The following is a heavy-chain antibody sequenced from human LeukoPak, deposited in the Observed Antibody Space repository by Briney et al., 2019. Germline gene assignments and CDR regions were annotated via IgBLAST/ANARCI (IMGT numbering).Heavy chain of an antibody. CDR1: GYTFTGYY. Sequence: ASVKVPGKASGYTFTGYYMHWVRHAPGQGLEFMGWINPNSGGTNYAQKFQGRVTMNRDTSISRAYMELSRLRSDDTAVYYCARDREAVDTAMVPGYWGQGTLVTVSS. CDR3: ARDREAVDTAMVPGY. V-gene: IGHV1-2*02. CDR2: INPNSGGT. D-gene: IGHD5-18*01. J-gene: IGHJ4*02.